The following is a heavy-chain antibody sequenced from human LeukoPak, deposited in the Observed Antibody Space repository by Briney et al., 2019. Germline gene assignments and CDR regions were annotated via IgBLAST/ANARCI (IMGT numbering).Heavy chain of an antibody. Sequence: GGSLRLSCAASGFTFSSYAMSWVRQAPGKGLEWVSAISGSGGSTYYADSVKGRFTISRDNSKNTLYLQMNSLRAEDTAVYYCVTGVRITTLNFQHWGQGTLVTVSS. D-gene: IGHD3-10*01. CDR2: ISGSGGST. CDR3: VTGVRITTLNFQH. CDR1: GFTFSSYA. V-gene: IGHV3-23*01. J-gene: IGHJ1*01.